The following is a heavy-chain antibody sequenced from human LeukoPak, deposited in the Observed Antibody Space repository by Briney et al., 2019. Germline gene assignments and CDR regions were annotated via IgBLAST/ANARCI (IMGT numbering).Heavy chain of an antibody. J-gene: IGHJ4*02. CDR1: GDSVSINSAS. V-gene: IGHV6-1*01. Sequence: SPTLSLTFAISGDSVSINSASWNWIRQSPSRGLEWLGSTYYRSKWYFDYAVSVKSRLTINPDTSKNQFSLQLDSVTPEDTAVYYCARGGFGMTVAQFDYWGQGTLVTVSS. D-gene: IGHD6-19*01. CDR3: ARGGFGMTVAQFDY. CDR2: TYYRSKWYF.